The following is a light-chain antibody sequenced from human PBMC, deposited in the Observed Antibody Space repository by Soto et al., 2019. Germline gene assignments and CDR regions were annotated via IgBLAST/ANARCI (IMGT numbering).Light chain of an antibody. CDR3: QKYYSGLIT. CDR1: HDVGTY. CDR2: GAS. V-gene: IGKV1-27*01. J-gene: IGKJ5*01. Sequence: IQMTQSPSPLSSSVGDRVTITCRTSHDVGTYLAWYQQKPGKVPRLLIYGASTLQSGVPYRFSGSGFGTDFTLTISSLQPEDLATYYCQKYYSGLITFGQGTRLEIK.